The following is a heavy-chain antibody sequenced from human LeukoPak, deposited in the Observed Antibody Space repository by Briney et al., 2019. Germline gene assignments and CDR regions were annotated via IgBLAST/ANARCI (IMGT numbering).Heavy chain of an antibody. Sequence: SVTLSLTCTVAGGSISSSSYYWGWIRQPPGKGLEWIGSIYYSGSTYYNPSLKSRVTISVDTSKNQFSLKLSSVTAADTAVYYCARHWVVVTARDNWFDPCGQGTLVTVSS. CDR1: GGSISSSSYY. V-gene: IGHV4-39*01. D-gene: IGHD2-21*02. CDR3: ARHWVVVTARDNWFDP. CDR2: IYYSGST. J-gene: IGHJ5*02.